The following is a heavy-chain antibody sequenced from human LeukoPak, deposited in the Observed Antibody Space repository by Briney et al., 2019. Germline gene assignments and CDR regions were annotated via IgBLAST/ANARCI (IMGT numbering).Heavy chain of an antibody. CDR2: IYYSGSA. CDR1: GASISSSSYC. J-gene: IGHJ4*02. CDR3: ARDVALSTYHFDSSGLLDC. V-gene: IGHV4-39*07. Sequence: SETLSLTCTVSGASISSSSYCWGWIRQPPGKGLEWIGTIYYSGSAYYNLSLKSRVTISIDTSKNQFSLKLSSVTAADTAVYYCARDVALSTYHFDSSGLLDCWGQGTLVTVSS. D-gene: IGHD3-22*01.